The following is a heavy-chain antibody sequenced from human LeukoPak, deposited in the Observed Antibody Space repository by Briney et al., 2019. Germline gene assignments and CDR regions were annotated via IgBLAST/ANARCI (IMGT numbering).Heavy chain of an antibody. V-gene: IGHV1-46*01. CDR1: GYSYTNYF. CDR2: INPSGGGT. J-gene: IGHJ4*02. Sequence: GASAKVSCKASGYSYTNYFMHWVRQAAGQWLEWMGVINPSGGGTTYAQRFQGRVTMTRDTSTSTVHMELSSLRSEDTAVYYCARGQNKCLGHWGQGTLVTVSS. D-gene: IGHD2/OR15-2a*01. CDR3: ARGQNKCLGH.